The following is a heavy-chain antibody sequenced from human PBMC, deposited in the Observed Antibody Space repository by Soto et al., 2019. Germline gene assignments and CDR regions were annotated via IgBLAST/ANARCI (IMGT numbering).Heavy chain of an antibody. Sequence: PGGSLRLSCAASGFIFSSYGMHWVRQAPGKGLEWVAIIWYDGSKKYYLDSLKGRFTISRDNSKNTLYLQMTSLTAEDTAVYYCARANWNSRWDPRAGMDVWGQGTTVTVS. CDR2: IWYDGSKK. V-gene: IGHV3-33*01. J-gene: IGHJ6*02. CDR3: ARANWNSRWDPRAGMDV. CDR1: GFIFSSYG. D-gene: IGHD1-7*01.